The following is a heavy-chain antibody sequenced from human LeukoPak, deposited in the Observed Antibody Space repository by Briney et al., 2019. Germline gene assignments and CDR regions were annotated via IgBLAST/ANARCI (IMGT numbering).Heavy chain of an antibody. V-gene: IGHV3-23*01. CDR2: ISGSGGST. J-gene: IGHJ4*02. D-gene: IGHD6-13*01. Sequence: GGSLRLSCAASGFTVSSNYMSWVRQAPGKGLEWVSAISGSGGSTYYADSVKGRFTISRDNSKNTLYLQMNSLRAEDTAVYYCAKLTGAYSSSWFDYWGQGTLVTVSS. CDR3: AKLTGAYSSSWFDY. CDR1: GFTVSSNY.